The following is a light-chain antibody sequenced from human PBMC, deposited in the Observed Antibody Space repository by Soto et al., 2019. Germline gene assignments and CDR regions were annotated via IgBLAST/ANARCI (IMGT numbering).Light chain of an antibody. J-gene: IGKJ2*01. V-gene: IGKV3-15*01. Sequence: EIVVTQSPATLSVSPGERATLSCRASQSVSSNLAWYQQKPGQAPRLLIYGASTRATDIRARFSGSRSGTAVNLHISSLQSEDFAVYYCQQYNNWPLYTFGQGTKLEIK. CDR2: GAS. CDR3: QQYNNWPLYT. CDR1: QSVSSN.